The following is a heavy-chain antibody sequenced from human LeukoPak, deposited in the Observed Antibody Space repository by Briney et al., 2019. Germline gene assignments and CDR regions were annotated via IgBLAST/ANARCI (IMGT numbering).Heavy chain of an antibody. J-gene: IGHJ4*02. CDR2: ISYDGSNK. Sequence: GRSLRLSCAASGFTFSSYAMHWVRQAPGKGLEWVAVISYDGSNKYYADSVKGRFTISRDNSKNTLYLQMNSLRAEDTAVYYCAKAIGSSSSWYGFFDCWGQGTLVTVSS. V-gene: IGHV3-30*04. CDR3: AKAIGSSSSWYGFFDC. D-gene: IGHD6-13*01. CDR1: GFTFSSYA.